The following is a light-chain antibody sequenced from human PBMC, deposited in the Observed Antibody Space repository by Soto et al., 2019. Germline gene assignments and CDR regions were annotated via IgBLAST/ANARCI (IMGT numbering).Light chain of an antibody. CDR1: SSDVGGYNY. J-gene: IGLJ2*01. Sequence: QSALTQAASVSGSPGQSITISCTGTSSDVGGYNYVSWYQQHPGKAPKLLIYGVSNRPSGLSNRFSGSKSGNTASLTISGLQAEDEAAYYCSSYSSSNTVLFGGGTKVTVL. CDR3: SSYSSSNTVL. CDR2: GVS. V-gene: IGLV2-14*01.